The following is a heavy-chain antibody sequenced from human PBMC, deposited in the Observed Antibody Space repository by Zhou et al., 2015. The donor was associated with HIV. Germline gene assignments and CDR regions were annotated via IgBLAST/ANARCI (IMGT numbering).Heavy chain of an antibody. Sequence: QVQLVQSGSELKKPGASVKVSCKASGYTFTSYAMNWVRQAPGQGLEWMGWINTNTGNPTYAQGFTGRFVFSLDTSVSTAYLQISSLKAEDTAVYYCARVYGPLTIFGVVTYKGTLDYYYMDVWGKGTTVTVSS. CDR2: INTNTGNP. CDR1: GYTFTSYA. CDR3: ARVYGPLTIFGVVTYKGTLDYYYMDV. D-gene: IGHD3-3*01. J-gene: IGHJ6*03. V-gene: IGHV7-4-1*02.